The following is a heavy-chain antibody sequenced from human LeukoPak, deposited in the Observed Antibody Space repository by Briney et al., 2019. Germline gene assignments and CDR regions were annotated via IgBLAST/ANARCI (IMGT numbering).Heavy chain of an antibody. V-gene: IGHV3-21*01. CDR1: GFTFSSYS. Sequence: GGSLRLSCAASGFTFSSYSMNWVRQAPGKGLEWVSSISIISSNIYYADSVKGRFTISRDNAKNSLYLQMNSLRAEDTAVYYCARDGSHYDFWSGYYRGGYYFDYWGQGTLVTVSS. D-gene: IGHD3-3*01. CDR3: ARDGSHYDFWSGYYRGGYYFDY. CDR2: ISIISSNI. J-gene: IGHJ4*02.